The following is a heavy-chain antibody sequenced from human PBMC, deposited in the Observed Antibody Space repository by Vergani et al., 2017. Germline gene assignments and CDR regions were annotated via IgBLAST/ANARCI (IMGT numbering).Heavy chain of an antibody. J-gene: IGHJ3*02. D-gene: IGHD6-6*01. CDR2: IYDSRHN. Sequence: QLQLQESGPRLVKTSETLSLTFSRSGMSISNNNYYWGWIRQPPGKGLEWIGSIYDSRHNNYSPSLKSRVSISVDTSKNQFSLNLNSVTAADTAVYYCARHLRQLARNDVFDIWGHGTLVTVSS. CDR3: ARHLRQLARNDVFDI. CDR1: GMSISNNNYY. V-gene: IGHV4-39*01.